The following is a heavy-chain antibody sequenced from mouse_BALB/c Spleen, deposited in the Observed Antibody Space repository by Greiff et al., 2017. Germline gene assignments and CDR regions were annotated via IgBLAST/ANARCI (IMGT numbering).Heavy chain of an antibody. CDR3: ARVNDYDDGFAY. CDR1: GFTFTDYY. J-gene: IGHJ3*01. V-gene: IGHV7-3*02. Sequence: EVQLVESGGGLVQPGGSLRLSCATSGFTFTDYYMSWVRQPPGKALEWLGFIRNKANGYTTEYSASVKGRFTISRDNSQSILYLQMNTLRAEDSATYYCARVNDYDDGFAYWGQGTLVTVSA. CDR2: IRNKANGYTT. D-gene: IGHD2-4*01.